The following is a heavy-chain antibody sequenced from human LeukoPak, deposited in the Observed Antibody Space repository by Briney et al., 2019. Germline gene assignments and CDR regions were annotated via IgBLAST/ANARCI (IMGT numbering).Heavy chain of an antibody. J-gene: IGHJ6*02. V-gene: IGHV1-69*13. CDR1: GGTFSSYA. CDR3: ARSADYYGSGSYYYYYGMDV. D-gene: IGHD3-10*01. CDR2: IIPIFGTA. Sequence: GASVKVFCKASGGTFSSYAISWVRQAPGQGLEWMGGIIPIFGTANYAQKFQGRVTITADESTSTAYMELSSLRSEDTAVYYCARSADYYGSGSYYYYYGMDVWGQGTTVTVSS.